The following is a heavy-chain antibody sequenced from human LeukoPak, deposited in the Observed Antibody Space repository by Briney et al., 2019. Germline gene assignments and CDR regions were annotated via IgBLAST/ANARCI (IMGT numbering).Heavy chain of an antibody. Sequence: ASVKVSCKASGYTFTGYYMHWVRQAPGQGLEWMGWINPNSGGTNYAQKFQGRVTMTRDTSISTAYMELSRLRSDDTAVYYCARFTMGRGVSYGMDVWGQGTTVTVSS. V-gene: IGHV1-2*02. CDR2: INPNSGGT. D-gene: IGHD3-10*01. J-gene: IGHJ6*02. CDR1: GYTFTGYY. CDR3: ARFTMGRGVSYGMDV.